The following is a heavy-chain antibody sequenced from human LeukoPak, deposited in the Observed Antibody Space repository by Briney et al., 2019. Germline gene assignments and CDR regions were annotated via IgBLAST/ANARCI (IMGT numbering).Heavy chain of an antibody. CDR1: GFTFSSYE. CDR2: ILNSETTT. CDR3: ARDPPDY. Sequence: PGGSLRLSSAASGFTFSSYEMNWVRRAPGKGLEWGSYILNSETTTYYADSVKGRFTISRDNAKNSLYLQMNSLRAEDTGVYYCARDPPDYWGQGILVTVSS. V-gene: IGHV3-48*03. J-gene: IGHJ4*02.